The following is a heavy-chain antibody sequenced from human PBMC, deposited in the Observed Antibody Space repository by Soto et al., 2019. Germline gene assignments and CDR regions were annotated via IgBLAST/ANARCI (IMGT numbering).Heavy chain of an antibody. V-gene: IGHV4-4*02. Sequence: QVQLQESGPGLVKPSGTLSLTCAVSGGSISSSNWWSWVRQPPGKGLEWIGEIYHSGSTNYNPSLKSRVTISVDKSKNQFSLKLSSVRDYMVRGVMRWFDPWGQGTLVTVSS. J-gene: IGHJ5*02. CDR2: IYHSGST. CDR1: GGSISSSNW. D-gene: IGHD3-10*01. CDR3: WFDP.